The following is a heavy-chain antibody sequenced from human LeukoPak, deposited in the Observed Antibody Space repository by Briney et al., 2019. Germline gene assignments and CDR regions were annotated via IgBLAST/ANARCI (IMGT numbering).Heavy chain of an antibody. CDR2: ISAYNGNT. Sequence: ASVKVSCKASGGTFSSYAISWVRQAPGQGLEWMGWISAYNGNTNYVHKLQGRVTMTTDTPTSTAYMELRSLRSDDTAVYYCARDPGNYYAQYFQHWGQGTLVTVSS. CDR3: ARDPGNYYAQYFQH. V-gene: IGHV1-18*01. J-gene: IGHJ1*01. D-gene: IGHD1-26*01. CDR1: GGTFSSYA.